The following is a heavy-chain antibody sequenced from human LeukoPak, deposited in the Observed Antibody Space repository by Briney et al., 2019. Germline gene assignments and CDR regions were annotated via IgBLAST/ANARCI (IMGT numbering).Heavy chain of an antibody. V-gene: IGHV3-74*01. CDR2: VIRDGSFT. CDR1: GFTFRSYW. D-gene: IGHD5-24*01. CDR3: VRDGDDFNFDY. Sequence: PGGSLRFSCAASGFTFRSYWMHWVRQAPGKGLEWVSRVIRDGSFTNYADSVKGRFTISRDNAKNTLYLQMSSLRAEDTAVYFSVRDGDDFNFDYWGQGSLVTVSS. J-gene: IGHJ4*02.